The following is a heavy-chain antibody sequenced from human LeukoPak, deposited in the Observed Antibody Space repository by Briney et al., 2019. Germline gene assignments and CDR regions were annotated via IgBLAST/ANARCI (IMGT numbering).Heavy chain of an antibody. V-gene: IGHV3-7*01. CDR2: IKQDGSEK. J-gene: IGHJ3*02. Sequence: GGSLRLSCAASGFTFSSYWMSWVRQAPGKGLEWVANIKQDGSEKYYVDSVKGRFTISRDNAKNSLYLQMNSLRAEDTAVYYCARPGYCSGDTCYVAFDIWGQGSMVTVSS. CDR3: ARPGYCSGDTCYVAFDI. D-gene: IGHD2-15*01. CDR1: GFTFSSYW.